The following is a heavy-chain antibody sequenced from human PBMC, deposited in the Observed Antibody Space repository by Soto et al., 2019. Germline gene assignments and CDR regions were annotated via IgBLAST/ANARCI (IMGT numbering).Heavy chain of an antibody. D-gene: IGHD2-2*01. J-gene: IGHJ5*02. CDR2: INHSGST. Sequence: QVQLQQWGAGLLKPSETLSLTCAVYGGSFSGYYWSWIRQPPGKGLEWIREINHSGSTNYNPSLKSRVTISVDTSKNQFSLKLSSVTAADTAVYYCARALRYCSSTSCYSPFDPWGQGTLVTVSS. CDR1: GGSFSGYY. CDR3: ARALRYCSSTSCYSPFDP. V-gene: IGHV4-34*01.